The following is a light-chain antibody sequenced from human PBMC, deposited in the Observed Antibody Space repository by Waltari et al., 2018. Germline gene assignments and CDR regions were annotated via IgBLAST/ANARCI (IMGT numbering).Light chain of an antibody. CDR3: QKYGSLPAT. J-gene: IGKJ1*01. V-gene: IGKV3-20*01. Sequence: EIMLTQSPGTLSLSPGERATLSCRASQSISKYLAWYQHKPGQPPRLLIDDASSRATGIPDRFSGSGSGTDFSLTISRLEPEDFAVYYCQKYGSLPATFGQGTKVEIK. CDR1: QSISKY. CDR2: DAS.